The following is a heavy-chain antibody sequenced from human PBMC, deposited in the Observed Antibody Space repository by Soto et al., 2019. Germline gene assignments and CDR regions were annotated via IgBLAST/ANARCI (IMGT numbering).Heavy chain of an antibody. CDR3: ARGDFWSGYYPYYYYYYMDV. CDR1: GGSISSYY. Sequence: SETLSLTCTVSGGSISSYYWSWIRQPPGKGLEWIGYIYYSGSTNYNPSLKSRVTISVDTSKNQFSLKVSSVTAADTAVYYCARGDFWSGYYPYYYYYYMDVWGKGTTVTVSS. CDR2: IYYSGST. J-gene: IGHJ6*03. D-gene: IGHD3-3*01. V-gene: IGHV4-59*01.